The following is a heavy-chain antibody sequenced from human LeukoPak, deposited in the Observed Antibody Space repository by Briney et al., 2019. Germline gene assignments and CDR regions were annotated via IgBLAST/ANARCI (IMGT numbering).Heavy chain of an antibody. Sequence: GASVKVSCKASGGTFSSYAISWMRQAPGQGLEWMGWMNPNSGNTGYAQKFQGRVTMTRNTSISTAYMELSSLRSEDTAVYYCASPTTLGYWGQGTLVTVSS. J-gene: IGHJ4*02. CDR2: MNPNSGNT. CDR1: GGTFSSYA. CDR3: ASPTTLGY. D-gene: IGHD4-23*01. V-gene: IGHV1-8*02.